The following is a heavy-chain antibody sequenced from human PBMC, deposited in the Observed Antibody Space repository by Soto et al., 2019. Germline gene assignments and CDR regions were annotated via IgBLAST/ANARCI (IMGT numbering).Heavy chain of an antibody. CDR1: GDTFANFG. Sequence: HLVQSGPEVKRPWASITVSCKTSGDTFANFGLSWVRQAPGQGLEWMGWIATYNNNKNYAQKFQGRLTLTTDTSTSTAYMELESLGYDDTAVYYCARVVRGVVNWFDPWGQGTLVTVSS. J-gene: IGHJ5*02. CDR3: ARVVRGVVNWFDP. V-gene: IGHV1-18*01. D-gene: IGHD3-10*01. CDR2: IATYNNNK.